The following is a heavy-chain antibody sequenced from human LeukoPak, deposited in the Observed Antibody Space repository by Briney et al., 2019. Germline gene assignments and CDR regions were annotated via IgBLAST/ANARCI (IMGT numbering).Heavy chain of an antibody. CDR1: GGTFSSYT. D-gene: IGHD5-24*01. CDR3: ASSIEMATITFDY. CDR2: IIPIFGTA. V-gene: IGHV1-69*05. J-gene: IGHJ4*02. Sequence: ASVKVSCKASGGTFSSYTISWVRQAPGQGLEWMGGIIPIFGTANYAQKFQGRVTITTDESTSTAYMELSSLRSEDTAVYYCASSIEMATITFDYWGQGTLVTVSS.